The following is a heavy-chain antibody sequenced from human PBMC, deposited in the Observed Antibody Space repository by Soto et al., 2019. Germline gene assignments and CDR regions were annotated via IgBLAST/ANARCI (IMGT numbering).Heavy chain of an antibody. CDR2: IWYDGSKK. Sequence: QVQLEESGGDVVQAGRSLRLSGEASEFTFSNYGMHWVRQAPGKGLEWVALIWYDGSKKDYADSVKGRFTISRDNSKNTVYLQMNTVRVDDTAVYYGARRVNYFDHWGQGTLVTVSS. CDR3: ARRVNYFDH. V-gene: IGHV3-33*01. J-gene: IGHJ4*02. CDR1: EFTFSNYG.